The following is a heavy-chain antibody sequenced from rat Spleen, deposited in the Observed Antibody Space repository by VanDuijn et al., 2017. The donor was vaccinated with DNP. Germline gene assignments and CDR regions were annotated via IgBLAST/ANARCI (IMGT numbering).Heavy chain of an antibody. CDR2: IGSPAYAP. V-gene: IGHV5-25*01. Sequence: EVQLEESGGDLVLPGRSLTLSCAASGFTFSNYYMAWVRQAPAKGLEWVAYIGSPAYAPYYTDSVKGRFAISRDNAKSTLYLQMNSLRSEDMATYYCVRWNSGHFDYWGQGVMVTVSS. CDR3: VRWNSGHFDY. J-gene: IGHJ2*01. CDR1: GFTFSNYY. D-gene: IGHD4-3*01.